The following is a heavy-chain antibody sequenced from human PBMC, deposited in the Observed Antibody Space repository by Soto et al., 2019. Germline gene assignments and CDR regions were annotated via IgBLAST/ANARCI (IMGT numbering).Heavy chain of an antibody. J-gene: IGHJ4*02. V-gene: IGHV5-51*01. CDR1: GYTFSDFW. Sequence: GESLKISCRCSGYTFSDFWIAWVRHLPGKGLEWMGIIYPGDHETRYSPSFHGKVTISADKSINTAYLQWSSLEASDSAFYYCARSPRSSPYFDYWGQGALVTVSS. CDR3: ARSPRSSPYFDY. CDR2: IYPGDHET. D-gene: IGHD6-13*01.